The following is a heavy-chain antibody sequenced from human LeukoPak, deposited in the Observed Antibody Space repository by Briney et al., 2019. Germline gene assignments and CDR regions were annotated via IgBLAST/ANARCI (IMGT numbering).Heavy chain of an antibody. D-gene: IGHD4-23*01. CDR1: GFTFSTNS. V-gene: IGHV3-21*01. CDR2: IGISSSHT. J-gene: IGHJ6*03. CDR3: AKDLTTVATPYYYYMDV. Sequence: PGGSLRLSCAASGFTFSTNSMNWVRQAPGKGLEWVSSIGISSSHTFYADSVKGRFTISRDNAENSVYLKMNSLRAEDTAVYYCAKDLTTVATPYYYYMDVWGKGTTVTVPS.